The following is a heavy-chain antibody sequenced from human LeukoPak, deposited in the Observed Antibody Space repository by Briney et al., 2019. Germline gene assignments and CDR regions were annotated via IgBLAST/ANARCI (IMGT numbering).Heavy chain of an antibody. CDR2: IYHSGST. CDR1: GGSISSGGYY. V-gene: IGHV4-30-2*01. J-gene: IGHJ4*02. D-gene: IGHD6-6*01. Sequence: PSETLSLTCTVSGGSISSGGYYWSWIRQPPGKGLEWIGYIYHSGSTYYNPSLKSRVTISVDRSKNQFSLKLSSVTAADTAVYYCARGSIAAPFDYWGQGTLVTVSS. CDR3: ARGSIAAPFDY.